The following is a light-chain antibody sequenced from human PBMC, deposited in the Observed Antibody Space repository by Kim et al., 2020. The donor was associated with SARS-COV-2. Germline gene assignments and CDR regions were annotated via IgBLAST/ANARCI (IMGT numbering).Light chain of an antibody. CDR1: KLGDKY. CDR2: KDN. J-gene: IGLJ1*01. Sequence: VSPGKTASITCSGDKLGDKYACWYQQKPGQSPVLVIYKDNKRPSGIPERFSGSNSGNTATLTISGTQAMDEADYYCQAWDSSTYVFGTGTKVTVL. V-gene: IGLV3-1*01. CDR3: QAWDSSTYV.